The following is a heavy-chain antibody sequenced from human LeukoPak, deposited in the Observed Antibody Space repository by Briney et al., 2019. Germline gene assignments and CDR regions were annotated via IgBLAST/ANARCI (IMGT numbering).Heavy chain of an antibody. J-gene: IGHJ4*02. V-gene: IGHV3-15*01. CDR1: GFTFSNAW. CDR2: IKSKTDGGTT. D-gene: IGHD2-21*02. Sequence: PGGSLRLSCAASGFTFSNAWTSWVRQAPGKGLEWVGRIKSKTDGGTTDYAAPVKGRFTISGDDSKNTLYLQMNSLKTEDTAVYYCTTEYCGGDCYFDYWGQGTLVTVSS. CDR3: TTEYCGGDCYFDY.